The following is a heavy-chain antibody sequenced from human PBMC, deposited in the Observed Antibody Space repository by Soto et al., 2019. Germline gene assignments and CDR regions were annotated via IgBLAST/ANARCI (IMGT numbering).Heavy chain of an antibody. J-gene: IGHJ4*02. CDR1: GGSISSGGYS. Sequence: PSETLSLTCAVSGGSISSGGYSWSWIRQPPGQGLEWIGYIYHSGSTYYNQSLKSQVTISVDRSKNQFSLKLSSVTAADTALFYCARGIYTSGYVCYFDSWGQGTLVTVSS. V-gene: IGHV4-30-2*01. CDR2: IYHSGST. CDR3: ARGIYTSGYVCYFDS. D-gene: IGHD3-22*01.